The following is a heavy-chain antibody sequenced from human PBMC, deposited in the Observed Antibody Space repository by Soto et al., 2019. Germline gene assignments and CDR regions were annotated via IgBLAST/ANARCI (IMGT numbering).Heavy chain of an antibody. V-gene: IGHV3-30-3*01. J-gene: IGHJ4*02. CDR1: GFTFSSYA. Sequence: QVQLVESGGGVVQPGRSLRPSCAASGFTFSSYAMHWVRQAPGKGLEWVAVISYDGSNKFYADSVKGRFIISRDISKNTLYLQMNSLRAEDTAVYYCARAGGLLLDYWGQGTLVTVSS. CDR3: ARAGGLLLDY. CDR2: ISYDGSNK. D-gene: IGHD2-15*01.